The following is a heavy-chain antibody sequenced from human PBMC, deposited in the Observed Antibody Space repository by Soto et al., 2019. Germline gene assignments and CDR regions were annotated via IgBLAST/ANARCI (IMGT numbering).Heavy chain of an antibody. D-gene: IGHD3-10*01. V-gene: IGHV4-61*08. Sequence: SETLSLTCTVSGGSISSGGYYWSWIRQHPGKGLEWIGYIYYSGSTNYNPSLKSRVTISVDTSKNQFSLKLSSVTAADTAVYYCARVITMVRGVIPFEGFDPWGQGTLVTVSS. CDR3: ARVITMVRGVIPFEGFDP. J-gene: IGHJ5*02. CDR1: GGSISSGGYY. CDR2: IYYSGST.